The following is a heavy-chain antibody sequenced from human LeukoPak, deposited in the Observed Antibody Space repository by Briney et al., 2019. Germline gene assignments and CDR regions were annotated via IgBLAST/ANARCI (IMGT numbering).Heavy chain of an antibody. V-gene: IGHV1-3*01. Sequence: ASVKVSCKASGYTFTSNVMHWVRQAPGQRLEWMGWINAGNGNTKYSQKFQGRVTITRDTSASTAYMELSSLRSEDTAMYYCARDLGYCGGDCYTTIDYWGQGTLVTVSS. CDR2: INAGNGNT. CDR1: GYTFTSNV. CDR3: ARDLGYCGGDCYTTIDY. D-gene: IGHD2-21*02. J-gene: IGHJ4*02.